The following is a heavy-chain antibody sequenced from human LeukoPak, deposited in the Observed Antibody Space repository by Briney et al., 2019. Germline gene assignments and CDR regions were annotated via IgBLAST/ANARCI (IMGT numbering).Heavy chain of an antibody. D-gene: IGHD2-21*01. J-gene: IGHJ4*02. Sequence: SETLSLTCTVSGGSISSYYWSWIRQPPGKGPEWIGEINHSGSTKYNPSLKSRVTISIDTSKNQFSLKLNSLTAADTAVYYCARHSPGSRGVDYWGQETLVTVSS. CDR1: GGSISSYY. V-gene: IGHV4-34*01. CDR2: INHSGST. CDR3: ARHSPGSRGVDY.